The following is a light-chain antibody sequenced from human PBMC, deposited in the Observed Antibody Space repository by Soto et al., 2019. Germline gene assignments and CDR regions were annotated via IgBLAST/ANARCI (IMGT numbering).Light chain of an antibody. Sequence: TQSPGTLSVYPGGRATLSCRASQSVSSKLAWYQQKPGQAPRLLIYRASTRASGIPARFSGSGSETDFTLTISSLQSEDSAVYYCQQYHNWPPIPFGQGTRLEI. J-gene: IGKJ5*01. CDR2: RAS. CDR1: QSVSSK. V-gene: IGKV3-15*01. CDR3: QQYHNWPPIP.